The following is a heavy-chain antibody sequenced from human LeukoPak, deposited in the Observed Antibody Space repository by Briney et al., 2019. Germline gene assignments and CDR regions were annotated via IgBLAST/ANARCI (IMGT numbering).Heavy chain of an antibody. CDR3: AKEPSHSSGYWDS. Sequence: GGSLRLSCAATGFTFSSQAMNWLRQAPGRGLEWVSFISPSSGMTYYVDSVKGRFTVSRDNSKNTVYLQMNSLRVEDTALYYCAKEPSHSSGYWDSWGQGTLVTVSS. CDR2: ISPSSGMT. CDR1: GFTFSSQA. J-gene: IGHJ4*02. V-gene: IGHV3-23*01. D-gene: IGHD3-22*01.